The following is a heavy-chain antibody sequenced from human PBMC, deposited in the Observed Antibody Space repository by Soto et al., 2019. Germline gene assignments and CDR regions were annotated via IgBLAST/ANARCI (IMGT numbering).Heavy chain of an antibody. Sequence: ASVKVSFKASGYTFTSYDINWVRQATGQGLEWMGWMNPNSGNTGYAQKFQGRVTMTRNTSISTAYMELSSLRSEDTAVYYCARENGSSYSGDYYYYYMDVWGKGTTVTVS. J-gene: IGHJ6*03. D-gene: IGHD6-6*01. CDR2: MNPNSGNT. CDR1: GYTFTSYD. V-gene: IGHV1-8*01. CDR3: ARENGSSYSGDYYYYYMDV.